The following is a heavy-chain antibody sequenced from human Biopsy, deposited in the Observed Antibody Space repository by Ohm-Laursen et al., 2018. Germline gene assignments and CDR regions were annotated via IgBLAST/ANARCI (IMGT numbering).Heavy chain of an antibody. V-gene: IGHV4-59*01. J-gene: IGHJ4*02. Sequence: TLSFTCTGSRFSISNYYWIWLRQSPGKGLEWIGYIYYTGSTNSNPSVKSRVTISVDSSKNQFSLKLNSVTAADTVVYFCARESRGGHLNTTVIAGKNLDSWGQGILVTVSS. D-gene: IGHD2-21*01. CDR2: IYYTGST. CDR1: RFSISNYY. CDR3: ARESRGGHLNTTVIAGKNLDS.